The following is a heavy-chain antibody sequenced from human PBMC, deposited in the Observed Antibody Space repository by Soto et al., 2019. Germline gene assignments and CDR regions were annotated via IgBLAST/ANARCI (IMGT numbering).Heavy chain of an antibody. J-gene: IGHJ4*02. D-gene: IGHD1-20*01. CDR3: AKGRGHNWNFDY. Sequence: EVQLLESGGGSVQPGGSLRLSCAASGFNFSSYAMHWVRRPPGKGLEWVSSISGSGGTAYYADSVKGRFSISRDSLVNTLYLQMNSLRAEDTAVYYCAKGRGHNWNFDYWGQGTLITVSP. CDR1: GFNFSSYA. V-gene: IGHV3-23*01. CDR2: ISGSGGTA.